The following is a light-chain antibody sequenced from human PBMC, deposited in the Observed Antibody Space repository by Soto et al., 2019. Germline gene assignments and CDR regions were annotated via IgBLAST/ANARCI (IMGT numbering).Light chain of an antibody. CDR3: HQYGRSASSIT. CDR2: DAS. V-gene: IGKV3-20*01. J-gene: IGKJ3*01. CDR1: QSVRSGH. Sequence: ESVLTQSPGTLSLSPGDRATLSCRASQSVRSGHLAWYQQKPGQAPRLVIYDASTRATGIPDRGSGGGSGTDFALTISRVEPEDFAVYYCHQYGRSASSITFGPGTKVDIK.